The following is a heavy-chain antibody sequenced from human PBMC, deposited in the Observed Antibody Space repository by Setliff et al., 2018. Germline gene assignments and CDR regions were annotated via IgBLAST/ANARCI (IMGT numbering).Heavy chain of an antibody. J-gene: IGHJ4*02. D-gene: IGHD5-18*01. CDR2: ISNSGGEI. Sequence: GGSLRLSCAASGFTFSSYAMNWVRQAPGKGLEWVSSISNSGGEIHYADSVKGRFTISRDNAKNSLFLQMNSLRAEDTALYYCAKFVGYTYGYDYWGRGTLVTVSS. CDR1: GFTFSSYA. V-gene: IGHV3-21*01. CDR3: AKFVGYTYGYDY.